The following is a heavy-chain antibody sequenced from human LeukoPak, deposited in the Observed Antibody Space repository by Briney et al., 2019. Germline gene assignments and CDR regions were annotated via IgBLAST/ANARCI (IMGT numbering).Heavy chain of an antibody. CDR1: GFTFSSYG. D-gene: IGHD6-6*01. J-gene: IGHJ4*02. Sequence: GGSLRLSCAASGFTFSSYGMHWVRQAPGKGLEWVAVIWYDGSNKYYADSVKGRFTISRDNSKNTLYLQMNSLRAEDTAVYYCARDWDEYSSSGCVGVWGQGTLVTVSS. CDR3: ARDWDEYSSSGCVGV. V-gene: IGHV3-33*01. CDR2: IWYDGSNK.